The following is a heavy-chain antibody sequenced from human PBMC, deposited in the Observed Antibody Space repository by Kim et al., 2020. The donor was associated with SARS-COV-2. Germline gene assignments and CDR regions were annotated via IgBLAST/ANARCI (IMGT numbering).Heavy chain of an antibody. V-gene: IGHV3-53*01. D-gene: IGHD2-15*01. J-gene: IGHJ4*02. CDR1: GFTVSSNY. CDR3: AREAVEVGFDY. Sequence: GGSLRLSCAASGFTVSSNYMSWVRQAPGKGLEWVSVIYSGGSTYYADSVKGRFTISRDNSKNTLYLQMNSLRAEDTAVYYCAREAVEVGFDYWGQGTLVTVSS. CDR2: IYSGGST.